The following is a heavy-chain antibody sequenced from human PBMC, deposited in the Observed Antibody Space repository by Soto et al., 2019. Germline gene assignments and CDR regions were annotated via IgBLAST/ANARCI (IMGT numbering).Heavy chain of an antibody. Sequence: PGGSMRLSWATAAVSMSGHAMSWGRQDQGKGLEWVSAISGSGGSTYYADSVKGRFTISRDNSKNTLYLQMNSLRAEDTAVDDCAKDLGTIAAAGFDDWGQGTLVTVSS. J-gene: IGHJ4*02. CDR1: AVSMSGHA. CDR2: ISGSGGST. D-gene: IGHD6-13*01. V-gene: IGHV3-23*01. CDR3: AKDLGTIAAAGFDD.